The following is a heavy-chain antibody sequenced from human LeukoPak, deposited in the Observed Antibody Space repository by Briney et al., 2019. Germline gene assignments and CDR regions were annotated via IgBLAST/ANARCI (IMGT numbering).Heavy chain of an antibody. CDR2: ISHSGST. Sequence: SETLSLTCTVSHFISSYYWSWIRQPPGKGLEWIGYISHSGSTHYNPSLKSRLTISIDTSKNQFSLKLTSVTAADTAVYYCTRQWFGELFSVFDYWGQGSLVTVSS. V-gene: IGHV4-59*08. CDR1: HFISSYY. CDR3: TRQWFGELFSVFDY. J-gene: IGHJ4*02. D-gene: IGHD3-10*01.